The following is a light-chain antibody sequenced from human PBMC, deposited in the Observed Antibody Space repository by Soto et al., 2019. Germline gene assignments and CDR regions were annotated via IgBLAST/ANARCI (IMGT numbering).Light chain of an antibody. J-gene: IGKJ1*01. CDR2: DAS. Sequence: DMQMTQSPSTLSASVGDRVTITCRASQSISTSLAWYQQKPGKAPKLLIHDASSLESGVPSRFSGSGSGPEFTLTISSLQPDDFATYYCQQYDSYSTFGKGTKVDIK. V-gene: IGKV1-5*01. CDR3: QQYDSYST. CDR1: QSISTS.